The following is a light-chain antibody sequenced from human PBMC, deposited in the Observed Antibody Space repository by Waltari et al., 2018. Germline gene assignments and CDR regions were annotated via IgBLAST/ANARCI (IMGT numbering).Light chain of an antibody. V-gene: IGKV3-11*01. CDR2: DAS. J-gene: IGKJ2*01. CDR3: QHRSNWPPS. CDR1: QSIGSY. Sequence: EIVLTQSPATLSLSPGERATLSCRASQSIGSYLAWYQQKPGLAPSLLIYDASNRAAGIPARFSGSGSGTDFTLTISSLEPEDFAVYYRQHRSNWPPSFGQGTKVEIE.